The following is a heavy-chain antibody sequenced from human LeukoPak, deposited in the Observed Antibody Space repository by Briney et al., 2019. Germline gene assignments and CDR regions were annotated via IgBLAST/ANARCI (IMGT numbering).Heavy chain of an antibody. D-gene: IGHD3-9*01. CDR2: ISGSGGST. Sequence: GGSLRLSCAASGFTFSSYAMSWVRQAPGKGLEWVSAISGSGGSTYYADSVKGRFTISRDNSKNTLYLQMSSLRAEDTAVYYCAKDLGGYDILTGYYFSSYFDYWGQGTLVTVSS. J-gene: IGHJ4*02. CDR3: AKDLGGYDILTGYYFSSYFDY. V-gene: IGHV3-23*01. CDR1: GFTFSSYA.